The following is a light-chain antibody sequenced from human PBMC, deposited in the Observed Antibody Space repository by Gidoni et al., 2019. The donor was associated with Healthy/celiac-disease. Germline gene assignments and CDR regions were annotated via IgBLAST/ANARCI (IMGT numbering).Light chain of an antibody. CDR2: DAS. Sequence: DMQMTQSPSTLSASLGDRVTITCRSSQSISSWLVWYQQKPGKAPKLLIYDASSLESGVPSRFSGSGSGTEFTLTISSLQLDEFATYYCQQYNSYPWTFGQGTKVEIK. CDR3: QQYNSYPWT. V-gene: IGKV1-5*01. CDR1: QSISSW. J-gene: IGKJ1*01.